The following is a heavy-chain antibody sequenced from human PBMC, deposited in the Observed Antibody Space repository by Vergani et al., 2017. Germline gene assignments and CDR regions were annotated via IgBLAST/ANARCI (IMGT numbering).Heavy chain of an antibody. J-gene: IGHJ5*02. D-gene: IGHD6-19*01. V-gene: IGHV3-30*03. CDR1: GFTFSSYG. Sequence: QVQLVESGGGVVQPGRSLRLSCAASGFTFSSYGMHWVRQAPGKGLEWVAVISYDGSNKYYADSVKGRFTISRDNSKNTLYLQMNSLRAEDTAVYYCARVGVLVAVAGTGNWFDPWGQGTLVTVSS. CDR3: ARVGVLVAVAGTGNWFDP. CDR2: ISYDGSNK.